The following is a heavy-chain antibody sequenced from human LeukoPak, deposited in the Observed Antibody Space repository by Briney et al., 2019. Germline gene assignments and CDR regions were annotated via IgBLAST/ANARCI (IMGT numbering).Heavy chain of an antibody. V-gene: IGHV3-21*01. CDR3: ARDKSLQDV. J-gene: IGHJ6*04. Sequence: GGSLRLSCAASGYTFTTYSMNWVRQAPGKGLEWVSSISSSSSYIYYADSVKGRFTISRDNAKNSPYLQMNSLRAEDTAVYYCARDKSLQDVWGKGTTVTVSS. CDR2: ISSSSSYI. CDR1: GYTFTTYS.